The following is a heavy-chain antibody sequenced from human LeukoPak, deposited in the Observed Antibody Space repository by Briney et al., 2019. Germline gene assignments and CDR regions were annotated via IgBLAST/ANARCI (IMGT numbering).Heavy chain of an antibody. CDR3: ARVELAYGSGSYGNYYYYYYMDV. J-gene: IGHJ6*03. Sequence: ASVKVSCKASGYTFTGYYMHWVRQAPGQGLEWMGWINPNSGGTNYAQKFQGRVTMTRDTSISTAYMELSRLRSDDTAVYYCARVELAYGSGSYGNYYYYYYMDVWGKGTTVTVSS. CDR2: INPNSGGT. D-gene: IGHD3-10*01. V-gene: IGHV1-2*02. CDR1: GYTFTGYY.